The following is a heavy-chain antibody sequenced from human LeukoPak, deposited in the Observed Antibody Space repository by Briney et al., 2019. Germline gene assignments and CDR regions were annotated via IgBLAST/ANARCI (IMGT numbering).Heavy chain of an antibody. D-gene: IGHD5-12*01. CDR3: ARADIVATITYYFDY. J-gene: IGHJ4*02. CDR2: ISSSSSYI. Sequence: GSLRLSCAASGFTFSSYSMNWVRQAPGKGLEWVSSISSSSSYIYYADLVKGRFTISRDNPKNSLYLQMNSLRAEDTAVYYCARADIVATITYYFDYWGQGTLVTVSS. CDR1: GFTFSSYS. V-gene: IGHV3-21*01.